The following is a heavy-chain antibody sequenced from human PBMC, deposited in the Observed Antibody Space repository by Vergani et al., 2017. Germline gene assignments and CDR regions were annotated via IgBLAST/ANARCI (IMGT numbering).Heavy chain of an antibody. D-gene: IGHD4/OR15-4a*01. Sequence: QVQLVQSGAEVKKPGSSVKVSCKASGGTFSSYTISWVRQAPGQGLEWMGRIIPILGIANYAQKFQGRVTITADKSTSTAYMELSSLRSEDTAVYYCARSTDYPDDYVSSDYFRRTLDGWGKGTTVTVS. V-gene: IGHV1-69*02. CDR3: ARSTDYPDDYVSSDYFRRTLDG. J-gene: IGHJ6*03. CDR1: GGTFSSYT. CDR2: IIPILGIA.